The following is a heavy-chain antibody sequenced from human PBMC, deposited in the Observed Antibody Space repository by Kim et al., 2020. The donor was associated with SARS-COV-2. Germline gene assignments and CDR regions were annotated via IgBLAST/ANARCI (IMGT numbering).Heavy chain of an antibody. Sequence: SETLSLTCTVSGGSISSYYWSWIRQPPGKGLEWIGYIYYSGSTNYNPSLKSRVTISVDTSKNQFSLKLSSVTAADTAVYYCARDLGQLDGGFWDYWGQGTLVTVSS. CDR2: IYYSGST. V-gene: IGHV4-59*13. D-gene: IGHD6-6*01. J-gene: IGHJ4*02. CDR1: GGSISSYY. CDR3: ARDLGQLDGGFWDY.